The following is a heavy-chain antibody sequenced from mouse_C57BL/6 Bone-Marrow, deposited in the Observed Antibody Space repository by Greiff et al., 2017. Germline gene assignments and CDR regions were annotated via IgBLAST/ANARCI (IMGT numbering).Heavy chain of an antibody. J-gene: IGHJ2*01. CDR3: ARDDGYYDD. CDR1: GYTFTSYW. V-gene: IGHV1-50*01. Sequence: VQLQQPGAELVKPGASVKLSCKASGYTFTSYWMQWVKQRPGQGLEWIGEIDPSDSYTNYNQKFKGKATLTVDTSSSTAYMQLSSLTSEDSAVYYCARDDGYYDDWGQGTTLTVSS. CDR2: IDPSDSYT. D-gene: IGHD2-3*01.